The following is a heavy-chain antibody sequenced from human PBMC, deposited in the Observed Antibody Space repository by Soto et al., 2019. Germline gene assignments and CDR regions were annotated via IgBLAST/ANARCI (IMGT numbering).Heavy chain of an antibody. D-gene: IGHD1-1*01. Sequence: GSLRLSCVASGFTFSSLDMHWVRQPSGEGLEWVSTIGTTGDTYSPVSLQGRFTVSRDSAKNSFYLQMNSLRAGDTAVYYCARGTHGRPLDFWGQGTMVTVSS. J-gene: IGHJ4*02. CDR1: GFTFSSLD. CDR3: ARGTHGRPLDF. CDR2: IGTTGDT. V-gene: IGHV3-13*01.